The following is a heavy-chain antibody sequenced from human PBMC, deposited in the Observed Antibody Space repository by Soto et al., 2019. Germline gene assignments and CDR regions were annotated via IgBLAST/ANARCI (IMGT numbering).Heavy chain of an antibody. CDR2: ISFDGTKK. V-gene: IGHV3-30*18. CDR1: GFTFSSHG. CDR3: AKDRVESGLGEVDY. Sequence: ESGGGVVQPGGSLRLSCAASGFTFSSHGMHWVRQAPGKGLEWVAVISFDGTKKYYADLVKGRFTISRDNSKNTLYLQMNSLRAEDTAVYYCAKDRVESGLGEVDYWGQGTLVTVSS. J-gene: IGHJ4*02. D-gene: IGHD3-16*01.